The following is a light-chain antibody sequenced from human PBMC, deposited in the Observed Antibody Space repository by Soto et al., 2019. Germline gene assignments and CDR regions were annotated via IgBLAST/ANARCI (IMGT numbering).Light chain of an antibody. J-gene: IGKJ1*01. CDR1: QSISRY. V-gene: IGKV1-39*01. CDR2: AAS. CDR3: QQTDSFPRT. Sequence: DIQMTQSPSSLSASVGDRVTITCRASQSISRYLNWYQHKPGKAPKLLIYAASSLQTGVPSRFSGSRSGTDFALTISSLQRDDFATYYCQQTDSFPRTFGQGTKVDIK.